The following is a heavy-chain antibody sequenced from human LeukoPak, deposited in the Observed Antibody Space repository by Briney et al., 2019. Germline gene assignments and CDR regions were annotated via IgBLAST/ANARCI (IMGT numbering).Heavy chain of an antibody. CDR2: IYTSGST. Sequence: SETLSLTCTVCGGSISSYYWSWIRQPAGKGLEWIGRIYTSGSTNYNASLKIRVSMSVDTSKNQFSLKLSSVTAADTAVFYCARENSGSYREFDYWGQGTLVTVSS. J-gene: IGHJ4*02. D-gene: IGHD1-26*01. CDR3: ARENSGSYREFDY. CDR1: GGSISSYY. V-gene: IGHV4-4*07.